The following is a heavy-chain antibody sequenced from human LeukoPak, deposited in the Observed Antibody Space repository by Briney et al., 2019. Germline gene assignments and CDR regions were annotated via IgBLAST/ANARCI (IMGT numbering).Heavy chain of an antibody. J-gene: IGHJ4*02. Sequence: SETLSLTCTVSGDSISSSYWSWIRQPPGKGLEWIGDIYTSGGTSYNPSLESPVIISVDTSKNQFSLKLRSVTAADTAMYYCARVKVLRFLEWFLDFWGPGALVTDSS. CDR2: IYTSGGT. CDR3: ARVKVLRFLEWFLDF. CDR1: GDSISSSY. V-gene: IGHV4-4*09. D-gene: IGHD3-3*01.